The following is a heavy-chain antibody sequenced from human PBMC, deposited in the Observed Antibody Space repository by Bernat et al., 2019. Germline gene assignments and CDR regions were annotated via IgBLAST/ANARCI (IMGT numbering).Heavy chain of an antibody. CDR1: GYIFTSYY. J-gene: IGHJ4*02. V-gene: IGHV1-8*01. CDR3: SRVRNIWGGYRTKNYFDS. D-gene: IGHD3-16*01. Sequence: QVQLVQSGAEVKKPGASVKVSCKASGYIFTSYYIHWVRQAPGQGLEWMGWMNPNSGHTDYAQKFQGRVTMTRNTSISTAYMELSRLRSEDTAVYYCSRVRNIWGGYRTKNYFDSWGQGTLVTVSS. CDR2: MNPNSGHT.